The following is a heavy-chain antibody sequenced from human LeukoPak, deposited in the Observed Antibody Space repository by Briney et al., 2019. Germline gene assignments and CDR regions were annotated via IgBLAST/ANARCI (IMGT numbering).Heavy chain of an antibody. J-gene: IGHJ4*02. CDR2: ISSNGGST. CDR1: GFTFSTYA. D-gene: IGHD3-22*01. V-gene: IGHV3-64*01. Sequence: PGGSLRLSCAASGFTFSTYALHWVRQAPGKGLEYVSAISSNGGSTYYANSVKGRFTISRDNSRNTLYLQMGSLRAEDMAVYCCARKRDYDGVFDYWGQGTLVTVSS. CDR3: ARKRDYDGVFDY.